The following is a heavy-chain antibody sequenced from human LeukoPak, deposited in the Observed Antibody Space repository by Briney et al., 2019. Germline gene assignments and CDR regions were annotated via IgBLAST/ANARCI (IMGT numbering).Heavy chain of an antibody. V-gene: IGHV3-53*01. CDR3: ARGYCTNGVCFDS. CDR2: IYSAGST. J-gene: IGHJ4*02. Sequence: PGGSLRLSCAASGFTVSSNYMTWVRQAPGRGLQWVSLIYSAGSTYYADSVKGRFTISRDNSKNTLFLQMNSLRAEDTAVYYCARGYCTNGVCFDSWGQVTLVTVSS. CDR1: GFTVSSNY. D-gene: IGHD2-8*01.